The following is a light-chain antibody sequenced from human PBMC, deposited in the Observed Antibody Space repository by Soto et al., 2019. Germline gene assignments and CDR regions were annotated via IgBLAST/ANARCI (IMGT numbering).Light chain of an antibody. J-gene: IGKJ4*01. CDR1: ESVSNS. V-gene: IGKV3-11*01. Sequence: TVLPQSPATLSLSPGERATLSCRASESVSNSLAWYQHKPGQAPRLLIYNASNRATGIPARFSGSGSGTDFTLTISSLEPEDFAVYFCQHRAGWPPALTFGGGTKVDIK. CDR2: NAS. CDR3: QHRAGWPPALT.